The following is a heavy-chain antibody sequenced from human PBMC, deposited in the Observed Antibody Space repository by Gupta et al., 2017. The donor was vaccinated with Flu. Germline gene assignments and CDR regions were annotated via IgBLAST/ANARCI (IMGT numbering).Heavy chain of an antibody. J-gene: IGHJ2*01. CDR2: ISKSCRNP. V-gene: IGHV3-23*01. Sequence: VRQAPGKGLEWVSGISKSCRNPQYADAVQGRVTISRDNDKNTLYLEMNRLRVDDTAVYHCARGWGPGWYYDLWGRGTRVTVSS. CDR3: ARGWGPGWYYDL. D-gene: IGHD7-27*01.